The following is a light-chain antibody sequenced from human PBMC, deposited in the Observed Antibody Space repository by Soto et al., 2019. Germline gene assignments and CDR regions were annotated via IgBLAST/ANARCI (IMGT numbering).Light chain of an antibody. CDR1: NTDVGAYDY. Sequence: QSALTQPASVSGSPGQSIPISCSGTNTDVGAYDYVSWYQQHPGKAPKLILYDVINRPSGVSDRFSGSKSGNTASLTISVLQAEDEAEYFCSSYSTISNLVFGTGTKLTVL. CDR3: SSYSTISNLV. J-gene: IGLJ1*01. CDR2: DVI. V-gene: IGLV2-14*03.